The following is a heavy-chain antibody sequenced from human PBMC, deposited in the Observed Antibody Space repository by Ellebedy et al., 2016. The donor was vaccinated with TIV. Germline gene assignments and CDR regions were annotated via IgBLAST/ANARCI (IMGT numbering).Heavy chain of an antibody. CDR3: AKPPELRLIHTGLVS. J-gene: IGHJ4*02. V-gene: IGHV3-23*01. CDR2: ISQSGGAT. CDR1: GFPFSNYA. Sequence: GESLKISCAASGFPFSNYAMAWVRQPPGKGLEWVSAISQSGGATYYADSVKGRFTISRDNSQSTLYLQMDSLRADDTAVYYCAKPPELRLIHTGLVSWGQGTLVTVSS. D-gene: IGHD6-25*01.